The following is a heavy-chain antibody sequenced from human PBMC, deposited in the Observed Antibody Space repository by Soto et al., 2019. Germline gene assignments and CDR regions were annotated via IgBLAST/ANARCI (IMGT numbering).Heavy chain of an antibody. D-gene: IGHD3-10*01. V-gene: IGHV3-23*01. CDR2: ISGNGGST. CDR3: ATVVCDDNDYYGF. CDR1: GFTFSSCA. Sequence: EVQLLESGGGLVQPGGSLRLSCAASGFTFSSCAMGWVRQAPGKGLEWVSGISGNGGSTYYADSVKGRFTSSRDTSKNTLYLKTDIVGAVDTAIYYCATVVCDDNDYYGFWRQGNLGTVSS. J-gene: IGHJ4*02.